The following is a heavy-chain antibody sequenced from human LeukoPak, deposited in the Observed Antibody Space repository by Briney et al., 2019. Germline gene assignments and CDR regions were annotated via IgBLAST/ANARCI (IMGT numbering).Heavy chain of an antibody. CDR2: IWYDGSNK. D-gene: IGHD2-15*01. Sequence: GGSLRLSCAASGFTFSSYGFHWVRQAPGKGLEWVAVIWYDGSNKYYVDSVKGRFTISRDSSKNTLYLQMNSLRAEDTAVYYCAKDGSGGGWKWFDPWGQRTLVTVSS. CDR3: AKDGSGGGWKWFDP. J-gene: IGHJ5*02. CDR1: GFTFSSYG. V-gene: IGHV3-33*06.